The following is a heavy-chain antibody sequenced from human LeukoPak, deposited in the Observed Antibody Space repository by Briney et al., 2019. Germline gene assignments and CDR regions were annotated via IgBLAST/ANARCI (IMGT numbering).Heavy chain of an antibody. J-gene: IGHJ6*04. V-gene: IGHV3-23*01. CDR2: FSSSGDNA. Sequence: SPFSSSGDNAYYADSVRGRFTISRDKSKNTVSLQMNSLRGEDTALYYWPKDVRVGQGGMDVWGTGTPVTVS. CDR3: PKDVRVGQGGMDV. D-gene: IGHD1-26*01.